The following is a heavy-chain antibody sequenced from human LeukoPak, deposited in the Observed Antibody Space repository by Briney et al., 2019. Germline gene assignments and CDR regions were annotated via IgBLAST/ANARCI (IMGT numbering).Heavy chain of an antibody. CDR1: GFTFSSYA. J-gene: IGHJ6*02. Sequence: GGPLRLSCAASGFTFSSYAMSWVRQAPGKGLEWVSAISGSGGSTYYADSVKGRFTISRDNSKNTLYLQMNSLRAEDTAVYYCAIVATYYFYAMDVWGQGTTVTVSS. CDR3: AIVATYYFYAMDV. CDR2: ISGSGGST. V-gene: IGHV3-23*01. D-gene: IGHD2-15*01.